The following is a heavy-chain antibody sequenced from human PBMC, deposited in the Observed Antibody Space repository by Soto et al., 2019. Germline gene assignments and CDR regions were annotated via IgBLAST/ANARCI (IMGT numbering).Heavy chain of an antibody. V-gene: IGHV1-58*01. CDR3: AAATYYYDAYYYYGMDV. D-gene: IGHD3-22*01. CDR1: GFTFTSSA. CDR2: TVVGSGNT. J-gene: IGHJ6*02. Sequence: SVKVSCKASGFTFTSSAVQWVRQARGQRLEWIGWTVVGSGNTNYAQKFQERVTITRDMSTSTAYMELSSLRSEDTAVYYCAAATYYYDAYYYYGMDVWGQGTTVTVSS.